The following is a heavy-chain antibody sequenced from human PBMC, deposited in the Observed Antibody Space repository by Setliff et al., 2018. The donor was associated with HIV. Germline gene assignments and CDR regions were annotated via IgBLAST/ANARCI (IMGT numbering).Heavy chain of an antibody. D-gene: IGHD3-9*01. CDR1: GFTFSDYY. CDR3: ARDSSRGYLDWLSLKYYYSYYIDV. Sequence: LRLSCAASGFTFSDYYMSWIRQAPGKGLEWVSYISSSSSYTNYADSVKCRSTISRDNAKNSLYLQMSSLRAEDTAVYYCARDSSRGYLDWLSLKYYYSYYIDVWGKGTTVTVSS. V-gene: IGHV3-11*06. J-gene: IGHJ6*03. CDR2: ISSSSSYT.